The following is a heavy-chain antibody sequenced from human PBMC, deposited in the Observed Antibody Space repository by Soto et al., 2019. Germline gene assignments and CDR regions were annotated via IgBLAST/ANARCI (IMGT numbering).Heavy chain of an antibody. V-gene: IGHV3-23*01. J-gene: IGHJ6*01. CDR2: ISGSGGST. Sequence: LRLSCAASGFTFSSYAMSWVRQAPGRGLEWVSAISGSGGSTYYADSVKGRFTISRDNSKNTLYLQMNSLRAEDTAVYYCAKGLLGSYYYYGMDVWGQGTTVTVSS. D-gene: IGHD3-10*01. CDR3: AKGLLGSYYYYGMDV. CDR1: GFTFSSYA.